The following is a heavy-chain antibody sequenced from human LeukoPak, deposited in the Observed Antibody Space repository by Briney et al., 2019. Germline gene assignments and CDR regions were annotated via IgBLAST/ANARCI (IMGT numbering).Heavy chain of an antibody. CDR2: ISGSGGST. D-gene: IGHD3-22*01. V-gene: IGHV3-23*01. J-gene: IGHJ4*02. Sequence: GGSLRLSCAASGFIFSNYAMNWVRQAPGKGLEWVSGISGSGGSTYHADSVKGRFTIYRDNSKNTLYLQMNSLRAEDTAVYYCAKLPQNYDSSGYSLFYFDYWGQGTLVTVSS. CDR1: GFIFSNYA. CDR3: AKLPQNYDSSGYSLFYFDY.